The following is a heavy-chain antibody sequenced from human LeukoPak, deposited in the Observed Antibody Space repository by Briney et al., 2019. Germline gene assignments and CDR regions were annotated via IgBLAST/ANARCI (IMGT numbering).Heavy chain of an antibody. CDR3: ARGWGFDF. V-gene: IGHV6-1*01. J-gene: IGHJ4*02. CDR1: GDSVSSANTA. Sequence: SQTLSLTCAISGDSVSSANTAWNWIRQSPSRGLEWLGRTYYRSKWFTDYAVSVKSRLTINPDTSKNQFSLHLNSQSPEDAAVYYCARGWGFDFWGQGTLVTVSS. D-gene: IGHD7-27*01. CDR2: TYYRSKWFT.